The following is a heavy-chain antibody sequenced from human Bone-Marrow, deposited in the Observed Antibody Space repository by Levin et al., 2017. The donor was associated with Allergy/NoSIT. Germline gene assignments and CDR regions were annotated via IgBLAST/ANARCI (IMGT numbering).Heavy chain of an antibody. D-gene: IGHD5-12*01. Sequence: LSLTCAASGFTFSSYAMHWVRQAPGKGLEWVAVISYDGSNKYYADSVKGRFTISRDNSKNTLYLQMNSLRAEDTAVYYCASYVDIVATIQGGDYWGQGTLVTVSS. CDR3: ASYVDIVATIQGGDY. J-gene: IGHJ4*02. CDR1: GFTFSSYA. CDR2: ISYDGSNK. V-gene: IGHV3-30-3*01.